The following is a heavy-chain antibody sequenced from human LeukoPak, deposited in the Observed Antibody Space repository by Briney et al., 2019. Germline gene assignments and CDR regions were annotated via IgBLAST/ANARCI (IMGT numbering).Heavy chain of an antibody. CDR2: ISTSSTYI. V-gene: IGHV3-21*01. CDR3: ARDPPFIIGTTFFDY. CDR1: GFTFSNYG. J-gene: IGHJ4*02. Sequence: GRSLRLSCAASGFTFSNYGMHWVRQAPGKGLEWVSSISTSSTYIYYADSVKGRFTISRDNAKNSLYLQMNSLRAEDTAVYYCARDPPFIIGTTFFDYWGQGTLVTVSS. D-gene: IGHD1-20*01.